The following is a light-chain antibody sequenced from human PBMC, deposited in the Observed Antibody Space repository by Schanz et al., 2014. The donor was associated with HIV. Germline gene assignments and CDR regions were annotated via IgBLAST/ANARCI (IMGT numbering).Light chain of an antibody. CDR1: SSNLGRNF. CDR2: RND. Sequence: QSVLTQPPSASGTPGQRVTISCSGNSSNLGRNFVYWYQQFPGTAPKRLIYRNDQRPSGVPDRFSGSKSDTSASVAISGLRSEDEADYYCAAWDDSRRVVMFGGGTKVTVL. V-gene: IGLV1-47*01. CDR3: AAWDDSRRVVM. J-gene: IGLJ3*02.